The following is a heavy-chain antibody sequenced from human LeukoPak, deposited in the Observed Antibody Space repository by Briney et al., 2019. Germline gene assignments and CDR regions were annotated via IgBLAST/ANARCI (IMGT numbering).Heavy chain of an antibody. D-gene: IGHD6-13*01. CDR3: ARGIWRAAACASDYLYY. J-gene: IGHJ4*02. CDR2: TSYDGSNK. V-gene: IGHV3-30-3*01. Sequence: GGSLRLSCAASGFTFSSYEMNWVRQAPGKGLEWVAVTSYDGSNKYHADSVKGRFTISRDNSKNTLYLQMNSLRAEDTAMYYCARGIWRAAACASDYLYYWGQGTLVTVSS. CDR1: GFTFSSYE.